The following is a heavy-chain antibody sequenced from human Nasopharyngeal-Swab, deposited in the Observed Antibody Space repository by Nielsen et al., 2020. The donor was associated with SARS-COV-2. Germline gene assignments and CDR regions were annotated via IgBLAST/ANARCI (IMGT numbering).Heavy chain of an antibody. CDR3: ASGTVTLLHY. CDR2: IGTAGDT. D-gene: IGHD4-23*01. Sequence: GESLKISCAASGFTFSSYDMHWVRQATGKGLEWVSAIGTAGDTYYPGSVKGRFTNSSENAKNSLYLQMNSLRAEDTAVYYCASGTVTLLHYWGQGTLVTVSS. CDR1: GFTFSSYD. V-gene: IGHV3-13*01. J-gene: IGHJ4*02.